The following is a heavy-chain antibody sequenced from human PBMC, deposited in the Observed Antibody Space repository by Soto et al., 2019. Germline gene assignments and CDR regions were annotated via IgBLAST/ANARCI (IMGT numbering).Heavy chain of an antibody. D-gene: IGHD6-13*01. CDR2: IIPVFGTV. Sequence: QVQLVQSGAEVKKPGSSVMVSCKASGGALSSYTISWVRQAPGQGFEWLGGIIPVFGTVKYAQRFQGRVTITPDEATGTVYMELSSLRSEDTAVYYCARGNQYSSSWYTWFDPWGHGTLVIVSS. V-gene: IGHV1-69*01. CDR1: GGALSSYT. J-gene: IGHJ5*02. CDR3: ARGNQYSSSWYTWFDP.